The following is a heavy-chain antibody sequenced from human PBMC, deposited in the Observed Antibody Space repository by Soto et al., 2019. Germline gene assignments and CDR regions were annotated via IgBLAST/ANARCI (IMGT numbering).Heavy chain of an antibody. V-gene: IGHV4-31*03. CDR1: GGSISSGGYY. CDR2: IYYSGST. Sequence: ASETLSLTCTVSGGSISSGGYYWSWIRQHPGKGLEWIGYIYYSGSTYYNPSLKSRVTISVDTSKNQFSLKLSSVTAADTAVYYCARMYYYGSRFFDYWGQGTLVTVSS. J-gene: IGHJ4*02. D-gene: IGHD3-10*01. CDR3: ARMYYYGSRFFDY.